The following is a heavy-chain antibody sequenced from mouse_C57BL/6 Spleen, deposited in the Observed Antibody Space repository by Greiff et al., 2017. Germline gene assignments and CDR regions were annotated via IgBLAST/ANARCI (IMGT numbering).Heavy chain of an antibody. CDR1: GYAFSSSW. CDR3: ARPQGGFDY. CDR2: IYPGDGDT. V-gene: IGHV1-82*01. J-gene: IGHJ2*01. Sequence: VQLVESGPELVKPGASVKISCKASGYAFSSSWMNWVKQRPGKGLEWIGRIYPGDGDTNYNGKFKGKATLTADKSSSTAYMQLSSLTSEDSAVYFCARPQGGFDYWGQGTTLTVSS.